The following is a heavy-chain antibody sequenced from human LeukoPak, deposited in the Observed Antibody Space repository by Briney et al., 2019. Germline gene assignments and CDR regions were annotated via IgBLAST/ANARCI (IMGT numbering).Heavy chain of an antibody. J-gene: IGHJ3*02. CDR2: IYYSGST. CDR3: ARAFGELLWGAFDI. Sequence: SETLSLTCTVSGGSISSSSYYWGWIRQPPGKGLEWIGSIYYSGSTYYNPSLKSRVTISVDASKNQFSLKLSSVTAADTAVYYCARAFGELLWGAFDIWGQGTMVIVSS. D-gene: IGHD3-10*01. V-gene: IGHV4-39*01. CDR1: GGSISSSSYY.